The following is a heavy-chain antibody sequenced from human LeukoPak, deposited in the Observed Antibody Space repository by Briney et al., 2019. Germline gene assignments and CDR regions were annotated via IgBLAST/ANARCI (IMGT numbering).Heavy chain of an antibody. J-gene: IGHJ3*02. Sequence: PSETLSLTCAVYGGSFSGYYWSWIRQPPGKGLEWIGEINHSGSTNYNPSLKSRVTISVDTSKNQFSLKLGSVTAADTAVYYCARDGIAVAGTAFDIWGQGTMVTVSS. CDR3: ARDGIAVAGTAFDI. D-gene: IGHD6-19*01. V-gene: IGHV4-34*01. CDR2: INHSGST. CDR1: GGSFSGYY.